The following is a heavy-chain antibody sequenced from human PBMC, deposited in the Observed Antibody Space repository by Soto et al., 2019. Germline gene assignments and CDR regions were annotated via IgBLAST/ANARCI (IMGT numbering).Heavy chain of an antibody. V-gene: IGHV3-21*01. D-gene: IGHD4-17*01. CDR2: ISSSSSYI. CDR3: ASQLYGDYVFWEVWYFDL. Sequence: EVQLVESGGGLVKPGGSLRLSCAASGFTFSSYSMNWVRQAPGKGLEWVSSISSSSSYIYYADSVKGRFTISRDNAKNSLYLQMNSLRAEDTAVYYCASQLYGDYVFWEVWYFDLWGRGTLVTVSS. CDR1: GFTFSSYS. J-gene: IGHJ2*01.